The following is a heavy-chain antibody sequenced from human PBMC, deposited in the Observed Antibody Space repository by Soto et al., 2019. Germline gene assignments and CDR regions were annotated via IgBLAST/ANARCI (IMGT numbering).Heavy chain of an antibody. CDR1: GFSLSTSGAA. Sequence: QINLIESGPTLVKPTQTLTLTCTFSGFSLSTSGAAVGWVRQPPGRALEWLALIYWDGDKRNNASLGNRLTITKDTSMNQVVLTLTNVDPADTATYYCAHRATMTIFGLIIDNGIWFDPWGHGTRVIVSS. D-gene: IGHD3-3*01. CDR3: AHRATMTIFGLIIDNGIWFDP. J-gene: IGHJ5*02. CDR2: IYWDGDK. V-gene: IGHV2-5*02.